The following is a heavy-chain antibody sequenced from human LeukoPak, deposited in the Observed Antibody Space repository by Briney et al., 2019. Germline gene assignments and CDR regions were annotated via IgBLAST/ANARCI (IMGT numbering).Heavy chain of an antibody. Sequence: PSETLSLACTVSGDSFSSVTDYWAWIRQPPGKGLEWIASGDYSGGTYYNPSLESRVAISADMSKNQFSLKLTSVTGADTAVYYCAGERGEEYSSGWYKRNYFDNWGQGIRVTVSS. J-gene: IGHJ4*02. D-gene: IGHD6-19*01. CDR1: GDSFSSVTDY. V-gene: IGHV4-39*07. CDR2: GDYSGGT. CDR3: AGERGEEYSSGWYKRNYFDN.